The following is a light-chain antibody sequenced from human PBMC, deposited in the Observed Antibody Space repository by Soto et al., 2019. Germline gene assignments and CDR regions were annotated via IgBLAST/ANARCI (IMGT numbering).Light chain of an antibody. J-gene: IGKJ1*01. CDR2: DAS. CDR1: QSVSSY. Sequence: EIVLTQSPATLSLSPGERATLSCRASQSVSSYLAWYQQKPGQAPRLLIYDASNRATGIPARFSGSGSGTDFTLTICSLEPEDFAVYYCQQRSNWPRTFGQGTKVEIK. CDR3: QQRSNWPRT. V-gene: IGKV3-11*01.